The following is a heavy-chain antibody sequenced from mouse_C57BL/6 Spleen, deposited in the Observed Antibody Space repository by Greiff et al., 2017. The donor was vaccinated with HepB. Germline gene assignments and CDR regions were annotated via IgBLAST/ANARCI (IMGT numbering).Heavy chain of an antibody. Sequence: EVQLVESGGGLVKPGGSLKLSCAASGFTFSDYGMHWVRQAPEKGLEWFAYISSGSSTIYYADTVKGRVTISRDNATNTLFLQMTRLRSEDTAMYYCARQGIYWYFDVWGTGTTVTVSS. CDR1: GFTFSDYG. CDR3: ARQGIYWYFDV. J-gene: IGHJ1*03. V-gene: IGHV5-17*01. CDR2: ISSGSSTI.